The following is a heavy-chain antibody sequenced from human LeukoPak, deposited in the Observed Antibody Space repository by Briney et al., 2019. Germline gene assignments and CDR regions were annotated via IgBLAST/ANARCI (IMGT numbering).Heavy chain of an antibody. V-gene: IGHV4-59*01. CDR2: VDHTGST. CDR1: DDSITMYY. D-gene: IGHD4-11*01. Sequence: SQTLSLTCTVSDDSITMYYWTWIRQPPGKGLEWIGYVDHTGSTKFNPSLNGRVSISRDTSNNFFSLRLRSVTAADTAVYLCARGRVSSSTWYSTYYYFFYMDLWGKGATVTVSS. CDR3: ARGRVSSSTWYSTYYYFFYMDL. J-gene: IGHJ6*03.